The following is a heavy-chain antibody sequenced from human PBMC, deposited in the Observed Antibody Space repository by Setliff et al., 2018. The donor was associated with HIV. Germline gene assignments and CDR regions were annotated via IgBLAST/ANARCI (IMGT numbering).Heavy chain of an antibody. V-gene: IGHV4-38-2*02. CDR1: GQFISDGYY. J-gene: IGHJ5*02. CDR2: VYHSGKT. Sequence: PSETLPLTCTVSGQFISDGYYWGWIRQPPGKGLEWIGSVYHSGKTYYNPSLESRVTMSADTSKNQISLMLRSMTAADTAVYYCAKHDFGEGSCFDPWGQGSLVTSPQ. D-gene: IGHD3-16*01. CDR3: AKHDFGEGSCFDP.